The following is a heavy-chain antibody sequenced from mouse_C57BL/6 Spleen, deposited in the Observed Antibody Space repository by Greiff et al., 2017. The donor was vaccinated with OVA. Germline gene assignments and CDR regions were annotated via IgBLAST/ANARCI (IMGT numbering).Heavy chain of an antibody. J-gene: IGHJ1*03. CDR2: IYPGDGDT. Sequence: HVKQSGAELVKPGASVKISCKASGYAFSSYWMNWVKQRPGKGLEWIGQIYPGDGDTNYNGKFKGKATLTADKSSSTAYMQLSSLTSEDSAVYFCAREGITTVVATRYFDVWGTGTTVTVSS. V-gene: IGHV1-80*01. CDR1: GYAFSSYW. D-gene: IGHD1-1*01. CDR3: AREGITTVVATRYFDV.